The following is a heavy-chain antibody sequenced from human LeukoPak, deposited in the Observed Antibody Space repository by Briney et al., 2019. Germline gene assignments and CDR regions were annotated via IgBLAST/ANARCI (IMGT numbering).Heavy chain of an antibody. CDR1: GGSISSGSYY. V-gene: IGHV4-61*02. CDR3: ASSRDSHYYYYGMDV. D-gene: IGHD3/OR15-3a*01. J-gene: IGHJ6*02. CDR2: IYIGGST. Sequence: SQTLSLTGTVSGGSISSGSYYWSWLRQPAGKGLEWIGRIYIGGSTNYNPSLKSRVTISVDTSENQFSLKLSSVTAADTAVYYCASSRDSHYYYYGMDVWGQGTTVTVSS.